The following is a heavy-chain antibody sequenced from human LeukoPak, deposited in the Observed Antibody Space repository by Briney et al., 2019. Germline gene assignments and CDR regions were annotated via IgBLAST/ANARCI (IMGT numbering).Heavy chain of an antibody. CDR1: GGTFSSYA. CDR3: ASGDLYYFDY. D-gene: IGHD3-3*01. CDR2: IIPIFGTA. J-gene: IGHJ4*02. V-gene: IGHV1-69*13. Sequence: VASVKVSCKASGGTFSSYAISWVRQAPGPGLEWMGGIIPIFGTANYAQKFQGRVTITADESTSAAYMELSSLRSEDTAVYYCASGDLYYFDYWGQGTLVTVSS.